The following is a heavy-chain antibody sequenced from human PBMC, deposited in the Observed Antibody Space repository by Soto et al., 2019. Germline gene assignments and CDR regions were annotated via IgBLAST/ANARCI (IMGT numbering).Heavy chain of an antibody. D-gene: IGHD6-19*01. CDR1: GFTFSSYW. V-gene: IGHV3-74*01. J-gene: IGHJ4*02. Sequence: HPGGCLRLSCAPSGFTFSSYWMHWVRQAPGKGLVWVSLINSDGSSTSYADSVKGRFTISRDNAKNTLCLQMNSLRAEDTAVYYCARAVGSGWYLFDYWGQGT. CDR2: INSDGSST. CDR3: ARAVGSGWYLFDY.